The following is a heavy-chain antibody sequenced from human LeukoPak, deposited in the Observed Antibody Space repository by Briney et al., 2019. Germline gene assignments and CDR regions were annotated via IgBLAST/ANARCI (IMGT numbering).Heavy chain of an antibody. CDR2: ISTTGSAI. J-gene: IGHJ6*02. CDR3: ARVRMSIMDV. Sequence: PGGSLRLSCVTSGFAFSYSEMNWVRQAPGKGLEWVSYISTTGSAIYYADSLKGRFTISRDNAKNPVYLQMNSLRTEDTGIYYCARVRMSIMDVWGQGTTVTVSS. CDR1: GFAFSYSE. V-gene: IGHV3-48*03. D-gene: IGHD6-6*01.